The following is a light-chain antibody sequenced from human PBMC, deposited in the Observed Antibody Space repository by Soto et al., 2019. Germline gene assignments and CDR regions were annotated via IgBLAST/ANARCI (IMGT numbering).Light chain of an antibody. J-gene: IGKJ1*01. CDR2: GAS. V-gene: IGKV3-20*01. CDR3: QPYDWSLTGT. CDR1: QPVSPSF. Sequence: PGERATLSCRASQPVSPSFLAWYQQKGGQAPRLLVYGASTRSSGVPARFSGSGSGTDFTLTISEREPEDFAVYSCQPYDWSLTGTFGPGTK.